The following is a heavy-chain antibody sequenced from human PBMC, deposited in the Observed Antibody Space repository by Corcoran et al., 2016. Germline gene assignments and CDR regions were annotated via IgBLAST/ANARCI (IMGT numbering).Heavy chain of an antibody. V-gene: IGHV1-46*01. D-gene: IGHD3-9*01. CDR1: GYTFTSYY. CDR2: INPSGGST. J-gene: IGHJ4*02. Sequence: QVQLVQSGAEVKKPGASVKVSCKASGYTFTSYYMHWVRQAPGQGLEWMGIINPSGGSTSYAQKFQGRVTMTRDTSTSTVYMELSSLRSEDTAVDYCARGGYYDILTGYYKRGYYFDYWGQGTLVTVSS. CDR3: ARGGYYDILTGYYKRGYYFDY.